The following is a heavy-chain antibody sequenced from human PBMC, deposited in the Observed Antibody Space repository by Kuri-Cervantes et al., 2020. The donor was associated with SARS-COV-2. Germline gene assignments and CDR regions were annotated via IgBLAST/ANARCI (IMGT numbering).Heavy chain of an antibody. J-gene: IGHJ5*02. V-gene: IGHV3-53*01. Sequence: GGSLRLPCPASGFTVSANYMSWVRQAPGKGLEWVSVIYSGGSTYYADSVQGRFTISRDNSKNTLYLQMNSLRVEDTAVYYCAREDRYGGNLNWFDPWGQGTLVTVSS. D-gene: IGHD1-26*01. CDR2: IYSGGST. CDR3: AREDRYGGNLNWFDP. CDR1: GFTVSANY.